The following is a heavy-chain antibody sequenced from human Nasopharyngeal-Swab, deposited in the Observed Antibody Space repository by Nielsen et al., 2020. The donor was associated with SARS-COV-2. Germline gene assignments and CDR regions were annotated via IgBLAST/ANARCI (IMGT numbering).Heavy chain of an antibody. V-gene: IGHV3-20*04. CDR1: GFNFNDYG. J-gene: IGHJ4*02. CDR3: AKDLRGPYFF. CDR2: INWNGGSV. D-gene: IGHD2/OR15-2a*01. Sequence: GGSLRLSCAASGFNFNDYGMSWVRQAPGKGLEWVSGINWNGGSVDYADSVKGRFTISRDNSKNTLSLQMNGLGAEDTAVYYCAKDLRGPYFFWGQGTLVTVSS.